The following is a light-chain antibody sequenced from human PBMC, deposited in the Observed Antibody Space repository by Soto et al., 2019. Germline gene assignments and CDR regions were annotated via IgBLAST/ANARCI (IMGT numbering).Light chain of an antibody. CDR3: QQYHSWPPRT. J-gene: IGKJ1*01. CDR2: GVY. CDR1: QGISSA. V-gene: IGKV1-13*02. Sequence: AIQLTQSPSSLSASVGDRVTITCRASQGISSALAWYQQKPGKAPKLLIYGVYTRAPGIPARFSGSGSGTEFTLTISSLQSEDFAVYYCQQYHSWPPRTFGQGTEVEIK.